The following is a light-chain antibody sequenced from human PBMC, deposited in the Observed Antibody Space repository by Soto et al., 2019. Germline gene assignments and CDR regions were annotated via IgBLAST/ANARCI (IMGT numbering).Light chain of an antibody. CDR2: AAS. J-gene: IGKJ4*01. V-gene: IGKV1-9*01. Sequence: DIQLTQSPSLLSASVGDRVTITCRASQAISTYLAWYQQASGKAPKLLISAASTLQRGVPSRFSGSGSGTRFTLTISSLQPEDFATYYCQQLNAYPLTFGGGTRVEIK. CDR1: QAISTY. CDR3: QQLNAYPLT.